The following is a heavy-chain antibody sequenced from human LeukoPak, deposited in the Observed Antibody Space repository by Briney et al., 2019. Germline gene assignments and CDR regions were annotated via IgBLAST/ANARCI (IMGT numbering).Heavy chain of an antibody. J-gene: IGHJ4*02. CDR2: INHSGST. Sequence: RSETLSLTCAVYGGSFSGYYWSWIRQPPGKGLEWIGEINHSGSTNYNPSLKSRVTISVDTSKNQFSLKLSSVTAADTAVYYCAGLYYYDSSGYLDYWGQGTLVTVSS. V-gene: IGHV4-34*01. CDR1: GGSFSGYY. CDR3: AGLYYYDSSGYLDY. D-gene: IGHD3-22*01.